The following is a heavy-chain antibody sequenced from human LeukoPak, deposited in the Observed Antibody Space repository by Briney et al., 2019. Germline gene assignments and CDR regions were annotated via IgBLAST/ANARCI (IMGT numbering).Heavy chain of an antibody. CDR3: ARRHHYYDSSGYRSHFDY. D-gene: IGHD3-22*01. CDR2: IYYTGST. J-gene: IGHJ4*02. CDR1: GGSISNYY. V-gene: IGHV4-31*03. Sequence: SQTLSLTCTVSGGSISNYYWNWIRQPPGEGLEWIGYIYYTGSTYYNPSLESRVTISVDTSKNQFSLRLSSVAAADTAVYYCARRHHYYDSSGYRSHFDYWGQGTLVTVSS.